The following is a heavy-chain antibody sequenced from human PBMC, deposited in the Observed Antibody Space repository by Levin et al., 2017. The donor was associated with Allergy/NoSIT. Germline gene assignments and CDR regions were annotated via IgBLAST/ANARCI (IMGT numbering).Heavy chain of an antibody. CDR1: GYTFTGNF. D-gene: IGHD6-19*01. V-gene: IGHV1-2*02. Sequence: ASVKVSCKASGYTFTGNFIHWVRQAPGQGLEWMGWINPNSGGTNYAQMFQGRVTTTRDTSISTAYMELRWLRSDDTAVYFCAREPGYTSRCLDYWGQGALVTVSS. CDR3: AREPGYTSRCLDY. J-gene: IGHJ4*02. CDR2: INPNSGGT.